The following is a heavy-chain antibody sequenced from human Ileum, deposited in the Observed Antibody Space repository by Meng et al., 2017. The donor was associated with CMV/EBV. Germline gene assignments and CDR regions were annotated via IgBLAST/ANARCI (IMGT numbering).Heavy chain of an antibody. CDR3: ARGPGGFGDFNFDY. Sequence: QGRRHESAQGLVKPSETLSLTCTVSGDSITSFYWGWIRQPAGKALEWIGRIYHGGSTNYNPSLKSRVTLSVDTSKNQFSMRLTSVTAADTAVYYCARGPGGFGDFNFDYWGQGTLVTVSS. CDR1: GDSITSFY. CDR2: IYHGGST. V-gene: IGHV4-4*07. J-gene: IGHJ4*02. D-gene: IGHD3-16*01.